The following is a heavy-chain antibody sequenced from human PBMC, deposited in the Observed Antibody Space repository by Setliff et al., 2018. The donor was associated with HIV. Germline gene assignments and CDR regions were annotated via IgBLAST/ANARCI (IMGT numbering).Heavy chain of an antibody. CDR1: GFTFGNFW. CDR2: ISPDGTRN. J-gene: IGHJ5*02. V-gene: IGHV3-7*03. Sequence: PGGSLRLSCAASGFTFGNFWMHWVRQAPGKGLEWVASISPDGTRNHCVGSVKGRFTISRDDSKNTVYLQMLSLRVDDTAAYYCAKGVKWLDPWGQGIPVTVSS. CDR3: AKGVKWLDP. D-gene: IGHD3-16*01.